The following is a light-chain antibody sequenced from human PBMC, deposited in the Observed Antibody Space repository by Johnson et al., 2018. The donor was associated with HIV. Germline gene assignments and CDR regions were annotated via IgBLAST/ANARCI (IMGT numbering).Light chain of an antibody. V-gene: IGLV1-51*02. Sequence: QSVLTQPPSVSAAPGQKVTISCSGSSSNIGNNYVSWYQQIPGTAPKLLIYENNKRPSGTPDRLSGSKSATSATLRIPRLQTGDEAAYYRGTRERSRSPGFVFGAWTKVTVL. CDR3: GTRERSRSPGFV. J-gene: IGLJ1*01. CDR2: ENN. CDR1: SSNIGNNY.